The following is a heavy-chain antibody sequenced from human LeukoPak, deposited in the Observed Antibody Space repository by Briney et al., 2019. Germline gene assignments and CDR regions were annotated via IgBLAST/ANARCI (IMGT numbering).Heavy chain of an antibody. V-gene: IGHV3-11*04. J-gene: IGHJ4*02. CDR3: ARVRGNYSVDY. Sequence: PGGSLRLSCAASGFTFNDYYMSWIRQAPGKGLEWISYISTSGTTTYYADSVKGRFTISRDDAKNSLYLQMNSLRADDTALYYCARVRGNYSVDYWGQGTLVTVSS. D-gene: IGHD3-10*01. CDR2: ISTSGTTT. CDR1: GFTFNDYY.